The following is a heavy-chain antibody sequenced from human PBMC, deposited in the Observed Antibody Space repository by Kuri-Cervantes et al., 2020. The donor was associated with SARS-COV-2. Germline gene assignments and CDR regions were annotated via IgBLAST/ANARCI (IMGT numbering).Heavy chain of an antibody. CDR3: ASSLLWFGELGY. J-gene: IGHJ4*02. CDR1: GFTFSSYA. Sequence: GESLKISCAASGFTFSSYAMNWVRQAPGKGLEWVSAITDSGGSTYYADSVKGRFTISRDNSKNTLYLQMNSLRAEDTAVYYCASSLLWFGELGYWGQGTLVTVSS. CDR2: ITDSGGST. V-gene: IGHV3-23*01. D-gene: IGHD3-10*01.